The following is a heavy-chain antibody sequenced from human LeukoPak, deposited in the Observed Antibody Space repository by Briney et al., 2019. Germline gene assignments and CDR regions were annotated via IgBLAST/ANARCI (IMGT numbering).Heavy chain of an antibody. CDR3: ARDRGSSWYTDAFDI. CDR2: IYYSGST. V-gene: IGHV4-39*07. CDR1: GGSISSSSYY. J-gene: IGHJ3*02. D-gene: IGHD6-13*01. Sequence: PSETLSLTCTVSGGSISSSSYYWGWIRQPPGKGLEWIGSIYYSGSTYYNPSLKSRVTISVDTSKNQFSLKLNSVTAADTAVYYCARDRGSSWYTDAFDIWGQGTMVTVSS.